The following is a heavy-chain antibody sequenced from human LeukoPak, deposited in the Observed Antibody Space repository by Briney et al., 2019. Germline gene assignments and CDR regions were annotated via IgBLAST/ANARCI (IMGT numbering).Heavy chain of an antibody. D-gene: IGHD2-2*01. Sequence: ASVKVSCKASGYTFTSYDINWVRQATGQGLEWMGWMNPNSGNTGYAQKFQGRVTMTRNTSISTAYMELSSLRSEDTAVYCCARDCSSTSCYYYYMDVWGKGTTVTVSS. CDR2: MNPNSGNT. J-gene: IGHJ6*03. CDR1: GYTFTSYD. CDR3: ARDCSSTSCYYYYMDV. V-gene: IGHV1-8*01.